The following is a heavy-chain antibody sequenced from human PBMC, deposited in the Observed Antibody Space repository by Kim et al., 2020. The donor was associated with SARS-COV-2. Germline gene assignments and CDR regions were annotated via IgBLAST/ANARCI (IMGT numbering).Heavy chain of an antibody. J-gene: IGHJ4*02. D-gene: IGHD4-17*01. V-gene: IGHV4-59*08. Sequence: NHNPSLKGRVTISVDTPKNQFSLKLSSVTAADTAVYYCARLFDYVEYFDYWGQGTLVTVSS. CDR3: ARLFDYVEYFDY.